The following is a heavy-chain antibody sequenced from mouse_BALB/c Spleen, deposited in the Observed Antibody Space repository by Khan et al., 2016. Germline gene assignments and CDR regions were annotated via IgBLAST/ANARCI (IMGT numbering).Heavy chain of an antibody. CDR3: SRGWKYRGSAMDY. Sequence: QVQLQQSEAELARPGASVKMSCKASGYNFISYTIHWVKQRPGQGLEWIGYINPSGEHTVYSENFKDKTTLTVDKASSTAFMQVNSLTSEDSAVFYGSRGWKYRGSAMDYWGQGTSVTVSS. V-gene: IGHV1-4*02. D-gene: IGHD1-1*02. CDR2: INPSGEHT. CDR1: GYNFISYT. J-gene: IGHJ4*01.